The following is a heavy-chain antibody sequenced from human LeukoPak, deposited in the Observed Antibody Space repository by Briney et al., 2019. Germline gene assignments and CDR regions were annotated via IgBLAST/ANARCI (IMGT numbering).Heavy chain of an antibody. CDR1: GFTFDDYG. CDR2: INWNGGST. D-gene: IGHD4-17*01. CDR3: ARVSDYYYFDY. Sequence: TGGSLRLSCAASGFTFDDYGMSWVRQAPGKGLEWVSGINWNGGSTGYADSVKVRFTISKDNAKNSLYLQMNSLRAEDTALYYCARVSDYYYFDYWGQGTLVTVSS. V-gene: IGHV3-20*04. J-gene: IGHJ4*02.